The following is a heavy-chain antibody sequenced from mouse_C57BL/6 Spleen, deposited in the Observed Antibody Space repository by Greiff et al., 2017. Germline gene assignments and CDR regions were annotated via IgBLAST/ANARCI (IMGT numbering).Heavy chain of an antibody. V-gene: IGHV5-16*01. CDR3: ARYSSVAMDY. Sequence: VQLKESEGGLVQPGSSMKLSCTASGFTFSDYYMAWVRQVPEKGLEWVANINYDGSSTYYLDSLKSRFIISRDNAKNILYLQMSSLKSEDTATYYCARYSSVAMDYWGQGTSVTVSS. CDR1: GFTFSDYY. J-gene: IGHJ4*01. D-gene: IGHD2-12*01. CDR2: INYDGSST.